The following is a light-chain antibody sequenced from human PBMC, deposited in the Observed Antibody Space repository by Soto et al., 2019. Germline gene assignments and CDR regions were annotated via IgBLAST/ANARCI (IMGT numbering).Light chain of an antibody. Sequence: SYELTQPPSVSVAPGKTARIPCGGNNIGSKSVHWYQQKPGQAPVLVIYYDSDRPSGIPERFSGSNSGNTATLTISRVEAGDEADYYCQVWDNSSDHVVFGGGTKLTVL. V-gene: IGLV3-21*04. CDR3: QVWDNSSDHVV. CDR2: YDS. CDR1: NIGSKS. J-gene: IGLJ2*01.